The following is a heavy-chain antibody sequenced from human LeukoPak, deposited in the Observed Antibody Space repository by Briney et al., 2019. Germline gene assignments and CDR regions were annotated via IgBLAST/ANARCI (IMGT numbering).Heavy chain of an antibody. CDR1: GFTFQNYA. CDR3: ARDHATYYESGGSNWFDP. J-gene: IGHJ5*02. D-gene: IGHD3-22*01. Sequence: PGRSLRLSCEGSGFTFQNYAMYWVRQTPGKGLEWVSSISWNSDTIIYADSVKGRFTISRDNAKNSLFLQMSSLRAEDTALYYCARDHATYYESGGSNWFDPWGQGTLVTVSS. V-gene: IGHV3-9*01. CDR2: ISWNSDTI.